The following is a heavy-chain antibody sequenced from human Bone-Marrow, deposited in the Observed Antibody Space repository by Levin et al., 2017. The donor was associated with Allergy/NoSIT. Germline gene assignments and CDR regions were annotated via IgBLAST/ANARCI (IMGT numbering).Heavy chain of an antibody. V-gene: IGHV5-51*01. CDR2: INPGDSES. CDR1: GYRFTSYW. D-gene: IGHD3-22*01. J-gene: IGHJ4*02. Sequence: ASVKVSCKGSGYRFTSYWIGWVRQVPGKGLEWMGLINPGDSESLYSPSFQGPVTISVARSISTAYLKLTGLKGSDTAVYWCARGYDYDTGSSNWGFDYWGRGTLVTVSS. CDR3: ARGYDYDTGSSNWGFDY.